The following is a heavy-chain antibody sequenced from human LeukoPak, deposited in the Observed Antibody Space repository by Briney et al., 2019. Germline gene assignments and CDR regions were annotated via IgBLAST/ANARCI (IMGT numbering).Heavy chain of an antibody. CDR1: GFTFSSYA. CDR2: ISGSGGST. CDR3: AKDRTGTTRMMSGGAFDI. D-gene: IGHD1-1*01. V-gene: IGHV3-23*01. Sequence: GGSLGLSCAASGFTFSSYAMSWVRQAPGKGLEWVSAISGSGGSTYYADSVKGRFTISRDNSKNTLYLQMNSLRAEDTAVYYCAKDRTGTTRMMSGGAFDIWGQGTMVTVSS. J-gene: IGHJ3*02.